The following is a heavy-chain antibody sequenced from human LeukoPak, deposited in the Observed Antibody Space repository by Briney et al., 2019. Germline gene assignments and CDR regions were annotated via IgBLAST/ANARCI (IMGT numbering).Heavy chain of an antibody. CDR1: GGSISGSSYF. Sequence: SETLSLTCAVSGGSISGSSYFRGWIRQPPGKGLEWIGSIYYSGNTYYNPSLKSRVTISVDTSKNQFSLKLSSVTAADTAVYYCARGDGYCSGGSCPFYFDYWGQGTLVTVSS. CDR2: IYYSGNT. D-gene: IGHD2-15*01. J-gene: IGHJ4*02. CDR3: ARGDGYCSGGSCPFYFDY. V-gene: IGHV4-39*01.